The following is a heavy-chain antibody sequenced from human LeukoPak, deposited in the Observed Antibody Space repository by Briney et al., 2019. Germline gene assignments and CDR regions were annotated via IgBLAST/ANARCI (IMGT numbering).Heavy chain of an antibody. CDR1: GGSISSYY. CDR2: IYYSGST. V-gene: IGHV4-59*01. CDR3: ARSSNNWNYGPFIYYYMDV. D-gene: IGHD1-7*01. Sequence: NPSETLSLTCTVSGGSISSYYWSWIRQPPGKGLEWIGYIYYSGSTNYNPSLKSRVTISVDTSKNQFSLKLSSVTAADTAVYYCARSSNNWNYGPFIYYYMDVWGKGTTVTVSS. J-gene: IGHJ6*03.